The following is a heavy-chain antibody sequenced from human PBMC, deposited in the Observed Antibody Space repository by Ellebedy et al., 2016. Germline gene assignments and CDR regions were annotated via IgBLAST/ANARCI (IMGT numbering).Heavy chain of an antibody. D-gene: IGHD2-2*01. V-gene: IGHV3-23*01. CDR2: ISGSGGST. Sequence: GESLKISCAASGFTFSSYAMSWVRQAPGKGLEWVSAISGSGGSTYYADSVKGRFTISRDNSKNTLYLQMNSLRAEDTAVYYCAKLGVRGGYQLPDFDYWGQGTLVTVSS. J-gene: IGHJ4*02. CDR3: AKLGVRGGYQLPDFDY. CDR1: GFTFSSYA.